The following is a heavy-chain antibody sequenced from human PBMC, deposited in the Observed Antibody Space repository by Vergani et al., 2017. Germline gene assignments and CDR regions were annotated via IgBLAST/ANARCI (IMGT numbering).Heavy chain of an antibody. Sequence: QVQLVESGGGVVQPGGSLRLSCAASGFPFNNYGMNWVRQAPGKGLEWVAFIRFDGSNTYYADSLKGRFTISRDNSQNSLYLQMNSLRAEDTAVYYCAKTLLTFSRASGDHDYYYGMDVWGQGTTVTVSS. V-gene: IGHV3-30*02. J-gene: IGHJ6*02. D-gene: IGHD2-2*01. CDR3: AKTLLTFSRASGDHDYYYGMDV. CDR2: IRFDGSNT. CDR1: GFPFNNYG.